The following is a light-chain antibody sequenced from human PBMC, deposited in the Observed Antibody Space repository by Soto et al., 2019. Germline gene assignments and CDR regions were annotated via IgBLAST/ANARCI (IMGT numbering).Light chain of an antibody. CDR1: QVIGND. J-gene: IGKJ5*01. CDR3: LQHNTYPWT. CDR2: TAS. Sequence: DLQMTQSPSSLSASIGDRVTITCRASQVIGNDLAWYRQKPAKAPERLIYTASSLQSGVPSRFSGSGSGTEFTLTISSLQPEDFATYYCLQHNTYPWTFGQGTRLEMK. V-gene: IGKV1-17*01.